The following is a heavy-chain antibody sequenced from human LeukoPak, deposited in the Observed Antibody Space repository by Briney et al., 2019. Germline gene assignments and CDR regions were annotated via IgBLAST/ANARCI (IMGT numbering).Heavy chain of an antibody. CDR1: GGSISSSSYY. CDR3: ARVCTAVLWFGELLQAHFDY. CDR2: IYYSGST. J-gene: IGHJ4*02. V-gene: IGHV4-39*07. Sequence: PSETLSLTCTVSGGSISSSSYYWGWIRQPPGKGLEWIGSIYYSGSTYYNPSLKSRVTISVDTSKNQFSLKLSSVTAADTAVYYCARVCTAVLWFGELLQAHFDYWGQGTLVTVSS. D-gene: IGHD3-10*01.